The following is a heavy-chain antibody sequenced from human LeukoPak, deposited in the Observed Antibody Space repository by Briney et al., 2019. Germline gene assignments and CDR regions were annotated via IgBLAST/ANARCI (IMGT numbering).Heavy chain of an antibody. J-gene: IGHJ4*02. CDR2: IYYSGST. CDR1: GGSFSGYY. Sequence: PSETLSLTCAVYGGSFSGYYWSWIRQPPMKGLEWIGSIYYSGSTEYNLSLKSRVTISVDTSRNQFSLKLSSVTAADTAVYYCARHQSYGSGTYYAPFDNWGQGILVTVSS. CDR3: ARHQSYGSGTYYAPFDN. V-gene: IGHV4-34*01. D-gene: IGHD3-10*01.